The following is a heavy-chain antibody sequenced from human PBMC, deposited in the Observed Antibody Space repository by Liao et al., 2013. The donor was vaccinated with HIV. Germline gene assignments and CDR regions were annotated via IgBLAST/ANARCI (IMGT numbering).Heavy chain of an antibody. CDR3: ARENVSGERRRFDY. V-gene: IGHV4-4*07. D-gene: IGHD3-10*01. CDR1: SDSIXGYY. Sequence: QVQLQESGPGLVKPSETLSLTCTVSSDSIXGYYWTWIRQPAGKGLDWIGRISGSGSTNYNSSLESRITMSVDTSKNQFSLNLSSVTAADTAVYYCARENVSGERRRFDYWGQGSLVTVSS. CDR2: ISGSGST. J-gene: IGHJ4*02.